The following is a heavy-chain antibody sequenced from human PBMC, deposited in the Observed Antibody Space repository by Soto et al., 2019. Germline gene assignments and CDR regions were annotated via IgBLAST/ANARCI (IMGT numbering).Heavy chain of an antibody. D-gene: IGHD3-22*01. CDR3: ARKVEIGDYYDSSGHYQALDY. CDR1: GFTFSSCG. Sequence: RLSCAASGFTFSSCGMHWVRQAPGKGLEWVAVIWYDGSNKYYADSVKGRFTISRDNSKNTLYLQMNSLRAEDTAVYYCARKVEIGDYYDSSGHYQALDYWGQGTLVTVSS. V-gene: IGHV3-33*01. CDR2: IWYDGSNK. J-gene: IGHJ4*02.